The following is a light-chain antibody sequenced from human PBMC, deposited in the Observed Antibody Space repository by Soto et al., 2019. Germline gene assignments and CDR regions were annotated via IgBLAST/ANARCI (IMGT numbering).Light chain of an antibody. CDR2: EVT. J-gene: IGLJ7*01. CDR3: SSYTAYNTRV. Sequence: QSALTQPASVSGSPGQSIAISCTGTSSDVGGYNFVSWYQQHPGEAPKLIIHEVTNRPSGVSDRFSGSKSGNTASLTISGLQADDEADYYCSSYTAYNTRVFGSGTQLTVL. V-gene: IGLV2-14*01. CDR1: SSDVGGYNF.